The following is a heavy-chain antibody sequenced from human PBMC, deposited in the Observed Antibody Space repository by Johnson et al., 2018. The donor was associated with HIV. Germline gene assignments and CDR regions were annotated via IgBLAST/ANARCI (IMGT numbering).Heavy chain of an antibody. Sequence: VQLVESGGGVVRPGGSLGLSCAASGFTFDDYDMTWVRQAPGKGLEWVSGINWNGGSTGYADSLKGRFTISRDNAKNSLYLERNSLRAEDTALYYCARATYYYDWSGYLTRPRAFDMWGQGTMVTVSS. CDR3: ARATYYYDWSGYLTRPRAFDM. CDR1: GFTFDDYD. CDR2: INWNGGST. V-gene: IGHV3-20*04. J-gene: IGHJ3*02. D-gene: IGHD3-22*01.